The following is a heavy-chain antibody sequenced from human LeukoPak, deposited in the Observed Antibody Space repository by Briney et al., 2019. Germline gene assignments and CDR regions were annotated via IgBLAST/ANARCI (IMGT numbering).Heavy chain of an antibody. D-gene: IGHD6-19*01. J-gene: IGHJ4*02. CDR1: GDSVSSGSYY. CDR2: IYYSGST. V-gene: IGHV4-61*01. Sequence: SETLSLTCTVSGDSVSSGSYYWSWIRQPPGKGLEWIGYIYYSGSTNYNPSLKSRVTISVDKSKNQFSLKLSSVTAADTAVYYCASRSGSSGWYEVDYWGQGTLVTVSS. CDR3: ASRSGSSGWYEVDY.